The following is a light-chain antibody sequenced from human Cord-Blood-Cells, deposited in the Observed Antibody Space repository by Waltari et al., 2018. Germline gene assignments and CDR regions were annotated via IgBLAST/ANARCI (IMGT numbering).Light chain of an antibody. V-gene: IGLV2-14*01. CDR2: EVS. J-gene: IGLJ2*01. CDR1: SSDVGGYHY. CDR3: SSYTSSSVV. Sequence: QSALTPPASVSGSPGPSITISCTGTSSDVGGYHYVSWYPQPPGKAPKLMIYEVSNRPSGVSNRFSGSNAGNTASLTISGLQAEDEADYYCSSYTSSSVVFGGGTKLTVL.